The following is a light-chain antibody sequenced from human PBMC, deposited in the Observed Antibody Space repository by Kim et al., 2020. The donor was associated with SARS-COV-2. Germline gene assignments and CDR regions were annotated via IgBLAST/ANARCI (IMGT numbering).Light chain of an antibody. V-gene: IGKV1D-8*01. CDR1: QNIARY. J-gene: IGKJ2*01. CDR2: AAY. CDR3: QQYFDFTYT. Sequence: SASPGDKVTITCRLTQNIARYLAWFQQRPGKAPQLLIYAAYTLHTGAPSRFSGSGSGTDFTLTINPLQSEDSATYFCQQYFDFTYTFGLGTKLEI.